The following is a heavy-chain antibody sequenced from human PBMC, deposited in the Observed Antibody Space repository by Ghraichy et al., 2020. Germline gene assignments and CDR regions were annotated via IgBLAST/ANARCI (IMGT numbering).Heavy chain of an antibody. J-gene: IGHJ4*02. D-gene: IGHD3-22*01. CDR1: GFTFSSYG. CDR3: AKIEGGYYYDSSGYSNFDN. V-gene: IGHV3-30*18. CDR2: ISYDGSYK. Sequence: LSLTCAASGFTFSSYGMHWVRQAPGKGLEWVAIISYDGSYKYYADSVKGRFTISRDNSKNTLYLQMNSLTAEDTAVYHCAKIEGGYYYDSSGYSNFDNWGQGTLVTVSS.